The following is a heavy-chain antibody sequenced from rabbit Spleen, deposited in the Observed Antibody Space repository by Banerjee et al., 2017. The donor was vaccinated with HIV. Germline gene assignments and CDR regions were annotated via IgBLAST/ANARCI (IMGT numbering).Heavy chain of an antibody. J-gene: IGHJ4*01. CDR3: ARDFDF. V-gene: IGHV1S40*01. Sequence: RQAPGKGLEWIACIEGGSSAFSYFASWAKGRFTISKTSSTTVTLQMTSLTAADTATYFCARDFDFWGQGTLVTVS. CDR2: IEGGSSAFS.